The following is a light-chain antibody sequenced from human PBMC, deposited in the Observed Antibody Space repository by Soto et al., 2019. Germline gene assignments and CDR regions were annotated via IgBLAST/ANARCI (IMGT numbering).Light chain of an antibody. CDR1: QSVSSNY. J-gene: IGKJ4*01. CDR2: GAS. V-gene: IGKV3-20*01. CDR3: QQYGGSPRVT. Sequence: ELVLTQSPGTLSLSPGERATLSCRASQSVSSNYLAWYQQKPGQAPRLLIYGASSRATGIPDRFSGSGSGTDFTLTISRLEPEDFAVYYCQQYGGSPRVTFGGGTKVESK.